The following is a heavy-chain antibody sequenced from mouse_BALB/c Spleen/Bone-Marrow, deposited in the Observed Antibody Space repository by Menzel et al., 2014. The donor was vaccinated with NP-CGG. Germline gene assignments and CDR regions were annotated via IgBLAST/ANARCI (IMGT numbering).Heavy chain of an antibody. CDR3: TTSRGYNWFAY. CDR2: INPNNGGA. CDR1: GYTFTSYY. Sequence: QVQLQQSGAELVKPGASVKLSCKASGYTFTSYYMYWVKQRPGQGLEWIGEINPNNGGADFNEKFKIKATLTVDKSSSTAYMQLSSLTSEDSAVYYCTTSRGYNWFAYWGQGTLVTVSA. J-gene: IGHJ3*01. D-gene: IGHD2-2*01. V-gene: IGHV1S81*02.